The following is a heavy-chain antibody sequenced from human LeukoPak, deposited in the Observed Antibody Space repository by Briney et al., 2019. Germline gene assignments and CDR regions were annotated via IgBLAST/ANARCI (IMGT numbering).Heavy chain of an antibody. Sequence: SQTLSLTCTVSGGSISSGSYYWSWIRQPAGKGLEWIGRIYTSGGTNYNPSLKSRVTISVDTSKNQFSLRLSSVTAADTAVYYCARSADCGGVSSACFDYWGQGTLVTVSS. V-gene: IGHV4-61*02. CDR1: GGSISSGSYY. CDR3: ARSADCGGVSSACFDY. J-gene: IGHJ4*02. CDR2: IYTSGGT. D-gene: IGHD2-21*01.